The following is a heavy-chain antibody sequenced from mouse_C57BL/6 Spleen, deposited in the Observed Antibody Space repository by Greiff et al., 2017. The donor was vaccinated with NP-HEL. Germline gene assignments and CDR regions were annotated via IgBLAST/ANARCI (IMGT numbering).Heavy chain of an antibody. CDR3: TRVHYGSSYDY. J-gene: IGHJ2*01. CDR1: GFTFSSYA. Sequence: EVKLVESGEGLVKPGGSLKLSCAASGFTFSSYAMSWVRQTPEKRLEWVAYISSGGDYIYYADTVKGRFTISRDNARNTLYLQMSSLKSEDTAMYYCTRVHYGSSYDYWGQGTTLTVSS. V-gene: IGHV5-9-1*02. D-gene: IGHD1-1*01. CDR2: ISSGGDYI.